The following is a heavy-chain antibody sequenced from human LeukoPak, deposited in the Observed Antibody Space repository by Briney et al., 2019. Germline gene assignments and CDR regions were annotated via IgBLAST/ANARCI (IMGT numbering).Heavy chain of an antibody. J-gene: IGHJ4*02. D-gene: IGHD2/OR15-2a*01. Sequence: GESLKISCKASGYKFTSYWIAWVRQKPGHGLEWMGSLYPIDFDKTYSPSFQGQVTMSADRSINTAYLQWSSLKASDTAMYYCVRQKIVPGTSQLRTFDAWGLGTLVSVSS. CDR2: LYPIDFDK. V-gene: IGHV5-51*01. CDR3: VRQKIVPGTSQLRTFDA. CDR1: GYKFTSYW.